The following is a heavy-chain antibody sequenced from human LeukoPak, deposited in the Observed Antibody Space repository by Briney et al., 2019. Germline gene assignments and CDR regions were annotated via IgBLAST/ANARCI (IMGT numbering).Heavy chain of an antibody. J-gene: IGHJ6*02. V-gene: IGHV1-69*13. Sequence: SVKVSCKASGGTFSIYTISWVRQAPGQGLEWMGGIIPIFGTANYAQKFQGRVTITADESTSTAYMELSSLRSEDTAVYYCARGRYSSSINSMDVWGQGTTVTVSS. D-gene: IGHD6-6*01. CDR2: IIPIFGTA. CDR1: GGTFSIYT. CDR3: ARGRYSSSINSMDV.